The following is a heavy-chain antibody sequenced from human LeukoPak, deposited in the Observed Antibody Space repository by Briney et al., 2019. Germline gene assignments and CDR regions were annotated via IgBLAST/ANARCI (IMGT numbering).Heavy chain of an antibody. CDR3: ARDLMGATSPTAFDI. CDR2: INPSGGST. V-gene: IGHV1-46*01. J-gene: IGHJ3*02. CDR1: GYTFTSYY. D-gene: IGHD1-26*01. Sequence: ASVKVSCKASGYTFTSYYMHWVRQAPGQGLEWMGIINPSGGSTSYAQKFQGRVTMTRDTSTSTVYMELSSLRSEDTAVYYCARDLMGATSPTAFDIWGQGTMVTVSS.